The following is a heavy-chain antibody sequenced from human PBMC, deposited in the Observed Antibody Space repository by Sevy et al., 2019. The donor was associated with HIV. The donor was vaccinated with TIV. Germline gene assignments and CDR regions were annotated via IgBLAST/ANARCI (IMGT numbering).Heavy chain of an antibody. Sequence: ASVKVSCKASGGTFSSYAISWVRQAPGQGLEWMGGIIPIFGTANYAQKFQGRVTITADESTSTAYMELSSLRSEDMAVYYCARDRCKAAAGTGYFDYWGQGTLVTVSS. V-gene: IGHV1-69*13. CDR1: GGTFSSYA. CDR3: ARDRCKAAAGTGYFDY. CDR2: IIPIFGTA. J-gene: IGHJ4*02. D-gene: IGHD6-13*01.